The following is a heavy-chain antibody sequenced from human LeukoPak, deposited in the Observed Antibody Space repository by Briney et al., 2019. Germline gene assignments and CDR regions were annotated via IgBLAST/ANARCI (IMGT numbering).Heavy chain of an antibody. D-gene: IGHD6-6*01. CDR2: ISDSGSDT. V-gene: IGHV3-23*01. CDR3: AKRVPYSSSSVYFDS. J-gene: IGHJ4*02. CDR1: GFTFSSYG. Sequence: GGSLRLSCAASGFTFSSYGLSWVRQTPGKGLEWVSAISDSGSDTYYTDSVKGRFTITKDNSKNTLYLQMNSLRAEDTAVYYCAKRVPYSSSSVYFDSWGQGTLVTVSS.